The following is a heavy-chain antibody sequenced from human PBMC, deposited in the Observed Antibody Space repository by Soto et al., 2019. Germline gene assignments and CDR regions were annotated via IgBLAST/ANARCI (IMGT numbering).Heavy chain of an antibody. CDR3: ARLVLHDYDSSGFWIY. Sequence: GGSLRLSCAASGFTFSSYAMHWVRQAPGKGLEWVAVISYDGSEKYYVDSVKGRFTISRDNAENSLYLQMDSLRVEDTAVYYCARLVLHDYDSSGFWIYWGQGAPVTVSS. V-gene: IGHV3-30*04. CDR1: GFTFSSYA. CDR2: ISYDGSEK. J-gene: IGHJ4*02. D-gene: IGHD3-22*01.